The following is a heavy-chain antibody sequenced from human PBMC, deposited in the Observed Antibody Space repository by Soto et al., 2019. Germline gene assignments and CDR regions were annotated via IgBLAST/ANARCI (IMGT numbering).Heavy chain of an antibody. CDR2: IYYSGST. CDR3: ARASGPSSSWRALDY. D-gene: IGHD6-13*01. V-gene: IGHV4-61*01. CDR1: GASVSSGNYF. Sequence: QVQLQESGPGLVKPSETLSLTCTVSGASVSSGNYFWYWIRQPPGKGLEWIGYIYYSGSTSYNPSLKSRVSISVDPSKNQSSLRLSSVTAADTAVYYCARASGPSSSWRALDYWGQGTLVSGS. J-gene: IGHJ4*02.